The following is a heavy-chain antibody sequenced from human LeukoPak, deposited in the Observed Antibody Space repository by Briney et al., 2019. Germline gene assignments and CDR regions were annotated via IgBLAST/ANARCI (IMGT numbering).Heavy chain of an antibody. CDR1: GFTFSSYG. CDR3: ARPPSDFWSGYPDY. V-gene: IGHV3-30*02. CDR2: IRYDGSNK. Sequence: PGGSLRLSCAASGFTFSSYGMHWVRQAPGKGLEWVAFIRYDGSNKYYADSVKGRFTISRDNSKNTLYLQMNSLRAEDTAVYYCARPPSDFWSGYPDYWGQGTLATVSS. D-gene: IGHD3-3*01. J-gene: IGHJ4*02.